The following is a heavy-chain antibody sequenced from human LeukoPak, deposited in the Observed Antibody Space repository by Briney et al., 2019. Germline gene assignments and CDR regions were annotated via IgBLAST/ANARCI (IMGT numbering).Heavy chain of an antibody. V-gene: IGHV3-30*02. CDR2: IWYDASDR. CDR1: GFTFSSFG. J-gene: IGHJ4*02. CDR3: AKEYSGYDRCFDY. D-gene: IGHD5-12*01. Sequence: GGSLRLSCAASGFTFSSFGMHWVRQAPGKGLEWVAVIWYDASDRYYADSVKGRFTISRDNSKNTLYLQMNSLRGEDTAVYYCAKEYSGYDRCFDYWGQGTLVTVSS.